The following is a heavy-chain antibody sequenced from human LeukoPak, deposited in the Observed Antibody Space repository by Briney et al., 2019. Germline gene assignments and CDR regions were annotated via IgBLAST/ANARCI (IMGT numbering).Heavy chain of an antibody. J-gene: IGHJ6*03. CDR2: ISSNGGST. Sequence: PVGSLRLSCAASGFTFSTFAMIWVRQAPGKGLEYVSAISSNGGSTYYANSVKGRFTISRDNSKNTLYLQMGSLRAEDMAVYYCARFKWELPRGYYYYMDVWGKGTTVTISS. CDR3: ARFKWELPRGYYYYMDV. V-gene: IGHV3-64*01. CDR1: GFTFSTFA. D-gene: IGHD1-26*01.